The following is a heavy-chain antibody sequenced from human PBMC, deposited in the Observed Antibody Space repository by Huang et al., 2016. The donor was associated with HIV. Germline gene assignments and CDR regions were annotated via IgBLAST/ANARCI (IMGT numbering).Heavy chain of an antibody. J-gene: IGHJ4*02. Sequence: QVQLVESGGGVVQPGRSLRLSCAAFGFTFNKFDMHWVRQAQGKGVEWVAIISYDGSSKYHADSVKGRFTISRDNSKNTVYLQMNSLRVEDTAVYYCAKDGRGSGTYYDYFEYWGQGTLVTVSS. D-gene: IGHD1-26*01. CDR1: GFTFNKFD. V-gene: IGHV3-30*18. CDR3: AKDGRGSGTYYDYFEY. CDR2: ISYDGSSK.